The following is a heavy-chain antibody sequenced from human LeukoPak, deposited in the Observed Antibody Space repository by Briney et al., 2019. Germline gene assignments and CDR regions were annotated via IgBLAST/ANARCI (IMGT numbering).Heavy chain of an antibody. V-gene: IGHV3-7*03. D-gene: IGHD4/OR15-4a*01. Sequence: GGSLRLSCAASGFTFSSYGMSWVRQAPGKGLEWVANIKQDGSEKYYVDSVKGRFTISRDNAKNSLYLQMNSLRAEDTAVYYCARACALLDYWGQGTLVTVSS. CDR3: ARACALLDY. CDR2: IKQDGSEK. J-gene: IGHJ4*02. CDR1: GFTFSSYG.